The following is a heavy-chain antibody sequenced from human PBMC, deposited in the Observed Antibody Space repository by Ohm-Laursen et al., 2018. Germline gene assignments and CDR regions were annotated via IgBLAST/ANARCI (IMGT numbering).Heavy chain of an antibody. V-gene: IGHV3-9*01. CDR2: ISWNSGSI. D-gene: IGHD6-19*01. CDR3: ARTSSGWSSPDY. Sequence: SLRLSCAASGFTFDDYAMHWVRQAPGKGLEWVSGISWNSGSIGYADSVKGRFTISRDNAKNSLYLQMNSLRAEDTAVYYCARTSSGWSSPDYWGQGTLVTVSS. CDR1: GFTFDDYA. J-gene: IGHJ4*02.